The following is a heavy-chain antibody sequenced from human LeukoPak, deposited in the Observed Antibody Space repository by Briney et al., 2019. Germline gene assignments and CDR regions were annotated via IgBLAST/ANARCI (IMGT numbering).Heavy chain of an antibody. CDR3: AKDYCSGGSCFGSDY. D-gene: IGHD2-15*01. J-gene: IGHJ4*02. Sequence: GGSLRLSCAASGFTFSNYAMHWVRQAPGKGLAWVAFTRYDGTNQYYADSVKGRFTITRDNSKNTLYLQMNSLRAEDTAVYYCAKDYCSGGSCFGSDYWGQGTLVTVST. CDR1: GFTFSNYA. CDR2: TRYDGTNQ. V-gene: IGHV3-30*02.